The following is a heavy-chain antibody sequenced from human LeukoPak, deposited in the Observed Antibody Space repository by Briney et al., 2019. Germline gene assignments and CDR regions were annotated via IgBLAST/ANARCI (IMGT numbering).Heavy chain of an antibody. CDR1: GGTFSSYA. CDR2: IIPIFGTA. Sequence: GASVKVSCKASGGTFSSYAISWVRQAPGQGLEWMGGIIPIFGTANYAQKFQGRVTITADKSTSTAYMELSSLRSEDTAVYCCASRPPYGSGSYRSPRAHETKGEAWFDPWGQGTLVTVSS. CDR3: ASRPPYGSGSYRSPRAHETKGEAWFDP. V-gene: IGHV1-69*06. J-gene: IGHJ5*02. D-gene: IGHD3-10*01.